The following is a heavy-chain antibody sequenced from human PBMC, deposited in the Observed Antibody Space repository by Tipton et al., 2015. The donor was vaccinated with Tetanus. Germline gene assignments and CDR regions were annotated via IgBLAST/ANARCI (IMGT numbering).Heavy chain of an antibody. Sequence: TLSLTCDVSGGPVSSSNWWSWVRQAPGKGLEWIGEIYYSGTTNYNPSLKSRVTISTDKSKNQVSLRLTSATAADTAVYYCARERIRLIGDVIFRYFDLWGRGTLVTVSS. CDR3: ARERIRLIGDVIFRYFDL. D-gene: IGHD3-3*02. CDR2: IYYSGTT. V-gene: IGHV4-4*02. J-gene: IGHJ2*01. CDR1: GGPVSSSNW.